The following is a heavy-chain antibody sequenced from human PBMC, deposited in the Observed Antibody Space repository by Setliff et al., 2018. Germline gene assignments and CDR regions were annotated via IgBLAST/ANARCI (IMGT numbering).Heavy chain of an antibody. D-gene: IGHD2-15*01. CDR2: IHTTEST. CDR1: GDTIYNYF. V-gene: IGHV4-4*08. Sequence: SETLSLTCTVTGDTIYNYFWSWIRQSPGTGLEWIGYIHTTESTNYNPSLRSRVTISIDTSKSQFSLNLNSVTAADAAMYYCARGLNSVSWTFTYWGQGTLVTVSS. CDR3: ARGLNSVSWTFTY. J-gene: IGHJ4*02.